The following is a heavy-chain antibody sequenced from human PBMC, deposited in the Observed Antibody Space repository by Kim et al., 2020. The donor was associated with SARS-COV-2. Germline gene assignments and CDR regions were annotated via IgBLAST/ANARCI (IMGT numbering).Heavy chain of an antibody. CDR3: ARGGWYYGSGSRNFDY. CDR2: VYYNGFT. D-gene: IGHD3-10*01. V-gene: IGHV4-59*13. CDR1: GGSINNNY. J-gene: IGHJ4*02. Sequence: SETLSLTCTVSGGSINNNYWNWLRQPPGRGLEWIGYVYYNGFTLYNPPLKSRATISVDTSKNQFSLKMNSLTTADTAVYYCARGGWYYGSGSRNFDYWGRETLVTFSS.